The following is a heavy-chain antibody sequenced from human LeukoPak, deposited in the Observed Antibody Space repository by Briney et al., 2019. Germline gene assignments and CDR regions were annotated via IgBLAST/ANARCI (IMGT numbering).Heavy chain of an antibody. CDR2: ITGSGGNT. V-gene: IGHV3-23*01. Sequence: GGSLTLFCTASGYTFSNYPMIWLRQAPGKALEGVSAITGSGGNTYYADSVKRRFTISRNNSKNTVFLKMNSLRAEDTAVYYCAKWGDYDVLTGYYVSDYWGQGTLVTVSS. CDR3: AKWGDYDVLTGYYVSDY. CDR1: GYTFSNYP. J-gene: IGHJ4*02. D-gene: IGHD3-9*01.